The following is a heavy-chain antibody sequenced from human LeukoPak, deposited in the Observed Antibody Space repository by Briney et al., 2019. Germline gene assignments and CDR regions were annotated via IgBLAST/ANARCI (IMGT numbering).Heavy chain of an antibody. D-gene: IGHD2-15*01. J-gene: IGHJ4*02. V-gene: IGHV1-69*04. Sequence: SVKVSCKASGGTFSSYAISWVRQAPGQGLEWMGRIIPIFGIANYAQKFQGRVTITADKSTSTAYMESSSLRSEDTAVYYCARLGYCSGGSCSWDYFDYWGQGTLVTVSS. CDR3: ARLGYCSGGSCSWDYFDY. CDR1: GGTFSSYA. CDR2: IIPIFGIA.